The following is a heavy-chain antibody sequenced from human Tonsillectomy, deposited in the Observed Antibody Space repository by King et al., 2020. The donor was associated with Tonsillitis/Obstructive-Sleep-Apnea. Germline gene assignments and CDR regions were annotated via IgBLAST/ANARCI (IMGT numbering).Heavy chain of an antibody. CDR2: INPSAGTT. CDR3: STSLYDFWSGQYTGVSDYNGMDV. D-gene: IGHD3-3*01. J-gene: IGHJ6*02. Sequence: VQLVQSGAEVKKPGASVQVSCKASGYTFNTYHMHWVRQAPGQGLEWMGVINPSAGTTSYAQKFQGRVTMTRDTSTSTVYMELSSLRPEDTAVYYCSTSLYDFWSGQYTGVSDYNGMDVWGQGTTVTVSS. CDR1: GYTFNTYH. V-gene: IGHV1-46*02.